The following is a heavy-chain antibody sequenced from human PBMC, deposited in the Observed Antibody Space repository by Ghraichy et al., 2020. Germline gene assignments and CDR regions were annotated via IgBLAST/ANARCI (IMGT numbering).Heavy chain of an antibody. D-gene: IGHD2-21*02. CDR1: GFTFSTYS. Sequence: GESLNISCAASGFTFSTYSMHWVRQAPGKELEWVSSISGSSRYIYYADSVKGRFTVSRDDAKNSLYLQMNSLRAEDTAVYSCARRGDPNYYYYGMDVWGQGTTVTVSS. CDR3: ARRGDPNYYYYGMDV. CDR2: ISGSSRYI. V-gene: IGHV3-21*01. J-gene: IGHJ6*02.